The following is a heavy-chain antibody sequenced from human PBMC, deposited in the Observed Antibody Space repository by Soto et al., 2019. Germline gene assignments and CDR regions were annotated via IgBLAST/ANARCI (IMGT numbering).Heavy chain of an antibody. CDR2: MNPNSGNT. D-gene: IGHD1-20*01. J-gene: IGHJ5*02. Sequence: QVQLVQSGAEVKKPGASVKVSCKASGYSFSDYDINWVRQATGQGPEWMGWMNPNSGNTGYAQKLQGRVTMTRNTSINTADMELSSLGSEDTDVYFCARDNRYNWNDEGWFDPWGQGTLVTVSS. V-gene: IGHV1-8*01. CDR1: GYSFSDYD. CDR3: ARDNRYNWNDEGWFDP.